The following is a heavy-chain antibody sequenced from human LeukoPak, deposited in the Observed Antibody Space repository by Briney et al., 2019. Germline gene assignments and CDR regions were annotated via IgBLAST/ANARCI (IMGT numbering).Heavy chain of an antibody. CDR3: ARARNDYDTSSFSALDY. CDR2: VSTSGDRI. V-gene: IGHV3-23*01. CDR1: EFTFSSYA. D-gene: IGHD3-22*01. Sequence: GGSLRLSCAASEFTFSSYAMQWVRQAPGKGLEWVSGVSTSGDRIWYSDSVKGRFTISRDNSKNTLYLQINSLRAEDTAVYYCARARNDYDTSSFSALDYWGQGTLVTVSS. J-gene: IGHJ4*02.